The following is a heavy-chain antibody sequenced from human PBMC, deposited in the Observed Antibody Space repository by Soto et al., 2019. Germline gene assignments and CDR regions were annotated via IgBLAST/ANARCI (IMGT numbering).Heavy chain of an antibody. CDR1: GYTFTSYG. Sequence: QVQLVQSGAEVKKPGASVKVSCKASGYTFTSYGISWVRQAPGQGLDWMGWISAYNGNTKYAQDLQGRVTMTTDTSTSTAYMELRSLRSDDTAVYYCARDSGSYLGHYYFDYWGQGTLVTVSS. D-gene: IGHD1-26*01. J-gene: IGHJ4*02. CDR2: ISAYNGNT. CDR3: ARDSGSYLGHYYFDY. V-gene: IGHV1-18*01.